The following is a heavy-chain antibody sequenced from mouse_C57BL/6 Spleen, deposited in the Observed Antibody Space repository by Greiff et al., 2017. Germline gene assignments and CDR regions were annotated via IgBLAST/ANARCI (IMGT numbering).Heavy chain of an antibody. V-gene: IGHV1-64*01. D-gene: IGHD1-1*01. CDR1: GYTFTSYC. CDR2: IHPNSGST. Sequence: QVQLQQPGAELVKPGASVKLSCKASGYTFTSYCMHWVKQRPGQGLEWIGMIHPNSGSTNYNEKFKSKATLTVDKSSSTAYMQLSSLTSEDSAVYYYARGRYYYGSGSAVDYWGHRTSVTVSS. CDR3: ARGRYYYGSGSAVDY. J-gene: IGHJ4*01.